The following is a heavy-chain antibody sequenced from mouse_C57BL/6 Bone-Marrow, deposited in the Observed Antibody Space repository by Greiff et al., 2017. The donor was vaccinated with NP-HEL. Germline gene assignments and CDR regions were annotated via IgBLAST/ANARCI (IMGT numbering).Heavy chain of an antibody. J-gene: IGHJ2*01. CDR1: GYTFTGYW. Sequence: VQLKQSGAELMKPGASVKLSCKASGYTFTGYWIEWVKQRPGHGLEWIGEIIPGSGSTNYNEKFKGKATFTADTSSNTAYMQLSSLTSEDSAIYYCARLLRVYYIDYWGQGTTLTVSS. CDR2: IIPGSGST. V-gene: IGHV1-9*01. D-gene: IGHD1-1*01. CDR3: ARLLRVYYIDY.